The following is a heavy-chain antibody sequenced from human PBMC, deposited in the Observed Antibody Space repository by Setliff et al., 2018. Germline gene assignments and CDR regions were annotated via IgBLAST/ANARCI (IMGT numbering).Heavy chain of an antibody. V-gene: IGHV4-39*01. J-gene: IGHJ4*02. CDR2: IYYSGST. Sequence: PSETLSLTCTVSGGSISSGDYYWSWIRQPPGKGLEWIGSIYYSGSTYYNPSLKSRVTISVDTSKNQFSLKLSSVTAADTAAYYCARLGLVWSGYDYVREDTPLDYWGQGTLVTVSS. D-gene: IGHD5-12*01. CDR3: ARLGLVWSGYDYVREDTPLDY. CDR1: GGSISSGDYY.